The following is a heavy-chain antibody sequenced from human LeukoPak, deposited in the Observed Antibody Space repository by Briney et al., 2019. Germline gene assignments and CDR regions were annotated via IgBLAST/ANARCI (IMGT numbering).Heavy chain of an antibody. J-gene: IGHJ4*02. V-gene: IGHV3-48*03. CDR2: ISSSGSTI. CDR1: GFTFSSYE. Sequence: PGGSLRLSCAASGFTFSSYEMNWVRQAPGKGLEWVSYISSSGSTIYYADSVKGRFTISRDNAKNSLYLQMNSLRAEDTAVCYCAREWSSGWTYDYWGQGTLVTVSS. CDR3: AREWSSGWTYDY. D-gene: IGHD6-19*01.